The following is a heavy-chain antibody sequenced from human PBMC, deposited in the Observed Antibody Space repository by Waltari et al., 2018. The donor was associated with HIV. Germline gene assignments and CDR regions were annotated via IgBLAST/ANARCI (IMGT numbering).Heavy chain of an antibody. Sequence: EVQLVETGGGLLQPGGSLRLSCAASGFTVSSHYMRWVRQAPGKGLEWVSVIYSGGSTYYADSVKGRFTISRDNSKNTLYLQMNSLRAEDTAVYYCARGLGYYYYMDVWGKGTTVTVSS. CDR1: GFTVSSHY. D-gene: IGHD3-10*01. J-gene: IGHJ6*03. CDR2: IYSGGST. CDR3: ARGLGYYYYMDV. V-gene: IGHV3-53*02.